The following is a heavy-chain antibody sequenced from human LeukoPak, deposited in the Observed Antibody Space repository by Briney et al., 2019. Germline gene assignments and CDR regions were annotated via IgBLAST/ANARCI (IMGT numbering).Heavy chain of an antibody. CDR3: AKDLYSSISWEPFDY. D-gene: IGHD2-2*01. Sequence: GGSLRLSCAASGFTFSSYAMSWVRQAPGKGLEWVSAISGSGGSTYYADSVKGRFTISRDNSKNTLYLQMNSLRAEDTAVYYCAKDLYSSISWEPFDYWGQGPLVTVSS. J-gene: IGHJ4*02. CDR1: GFTFSSYA. V-gene: IGHV3-23*01. CDR2: ISGSGGST.